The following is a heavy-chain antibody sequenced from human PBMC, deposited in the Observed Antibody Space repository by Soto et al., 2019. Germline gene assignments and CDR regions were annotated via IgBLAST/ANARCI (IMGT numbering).Heavy chain of an antibody. D-gene: IGHD1-1*01. CDR1: GGSFSGYY. V-gene: IGHV4-34*01. J-gene: IGHJ6*01. CDR2: INHSGST. CDR3: ATVRYGMDV. Sequence: QVQLQQWGAGLLKPSETLSLTCAVYGGSFSGYYWSWIRQPPGKGLEWIGEINHSGSTNYNPSLTSRVTISVDTSKSQFSLKLSSVTAADTAVYYCATVRYGMDVWGQGTTVTVSS.